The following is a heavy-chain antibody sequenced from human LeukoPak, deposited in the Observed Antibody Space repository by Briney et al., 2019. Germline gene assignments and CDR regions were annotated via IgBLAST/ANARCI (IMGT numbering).Heavy chain of an antibody. D-gene: IGHD2-15*01. Sequence: ASVTVSFKASGYTFTSYDFNWVRQATGQGLEWLGWHTPNSGHTGYAQKLQGRLTMPRHTSISTAYMQLRSLRSEDAAVYYCARGRWWLSWFGPWGQGPQATVSS. CDR2: HTPNSGHT. V-gene: IGHV1-8*01. CDR3: ARGRWWLSWFGP. CDR1: GYTFTSYD. J-gene: IGHJ5*02.